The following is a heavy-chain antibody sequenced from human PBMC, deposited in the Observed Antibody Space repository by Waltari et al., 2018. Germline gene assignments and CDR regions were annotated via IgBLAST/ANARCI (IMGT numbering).Heavy chain of an antibody. J-gene: IGHJ6*02. Sequence: QVQLQESGPVLVQPSQTLSLSCTVSGGTISSGCYYCSLIRQHPGKRMEWLGYIYHSGSTYYNPSLKSRVTISVDRSKNQFTLKLSSVTAADTAVYYCARVVWAVNVLRVLERTQDYYGMDVWGQGTTVTVSS. CDR3: ARVVWAVNVLRVLERTQDYYGMDV. V-gene: IGHV4-31*03. D-gene: IGHD3-3*01. CDR1: GGTISSGCYY. CDR2: IYHSGST.